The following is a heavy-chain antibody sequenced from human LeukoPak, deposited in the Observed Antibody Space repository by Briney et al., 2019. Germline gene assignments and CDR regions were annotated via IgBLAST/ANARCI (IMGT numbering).Heavy chain of an antibody. Sequence: PSETLSLTCTVSGGSISSGDYYWSWIRQPPGEGLEWIGYIYYSGSTYYNPSLKSRVTISVDTSKNQFSLKLSSVTAADTAVYYCARGGGSYNVDYWGQGTLVTVSS. CDR1: GGSISSGDYY. CDR2: IYYSGST. D-gene: IGHD1-26*01. CDR3: ARGGGSYNVDY. V-gene: IGHV4-30-4*02. J-gene: IGHJ4*02.